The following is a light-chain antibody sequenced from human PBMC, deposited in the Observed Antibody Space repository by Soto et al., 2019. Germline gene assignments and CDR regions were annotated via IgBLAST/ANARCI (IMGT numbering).Light chain of an antibody. CDR2: GAS. J-gene: IGKJ2*01. CDR3: HQYNNWPPYT. V-gene: IGKV3-15*01. Sequence: EIVMTQSPATLSVSPGERATLSCRASQSVSSNLAWYQQKPGQAPRLLIYGASTRATGIPARFSGSGSGTEFTLTISSLQSEDFAVYYRHQYNNWPPYTFGQGTKLEIK. CDR1: QSVSSN.